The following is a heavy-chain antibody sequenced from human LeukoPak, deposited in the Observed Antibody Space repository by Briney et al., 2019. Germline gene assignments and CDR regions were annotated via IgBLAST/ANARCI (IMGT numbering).Heavy chain of an antibody. V-gene: IGHV4-34*01. D-gene: IGHD1-26*01. CDR1: GESFGAYY. Sequence: PSETLSLTCAVSGESFGAYYWSWIRQPPGRGLEWIGEINHSGSNNYNPPRKSRVTLSVDTSKNQFSLNLTAVTAADTAVYYCARGLGGRDDYWGEATLVSVSS. J-gene: IGHJ4*02. CDR2: INHSGSN. CDR3: ARGLGGRDDY.